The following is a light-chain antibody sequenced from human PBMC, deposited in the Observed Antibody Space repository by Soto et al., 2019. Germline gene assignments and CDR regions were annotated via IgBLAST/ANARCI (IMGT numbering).Light chain of an antibody. Sequence: QSVLTHPRSVSGSPGQSFAFSCTGTSSDVGAYIYVSWYQQHPGKAPKLIIYDVIKRPSGVPDRFSGSKSGNTASLTISGLQAEDEADYYCCSYAGSYTHVFGTGTKVTVL. CDR2: DVI. V-gene: IGLV2-11*01. J-gene: IGLJ1*01. CDR3: CSYAGSYTHV. CDR1: SSDVGAYIY.